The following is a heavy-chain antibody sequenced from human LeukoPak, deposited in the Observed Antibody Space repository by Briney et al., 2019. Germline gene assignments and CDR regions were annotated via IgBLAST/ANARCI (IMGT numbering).Heavy chain of an antibody. J-gene: IGHJ4*02. D-gene: IGHD1-26*01. CDR3: AKLPFRGSYFGRFDY. V-gene: IGHV3-23*01. CDR1: GFTFSSYA. Sequence: SGGSLRLSCAASGFTFSSYAMSWVRQAPGKGLEWVSAISGSGGSTYYADSVKGRFTISRDNSKNTLYLQMNSLRAEDTAVYYCAKLPFRGSYFGRFDYWGQGTLVTVSS. CDR2: ISGSGGST.